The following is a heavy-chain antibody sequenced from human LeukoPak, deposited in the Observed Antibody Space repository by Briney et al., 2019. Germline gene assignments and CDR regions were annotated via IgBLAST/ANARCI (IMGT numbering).Heavy chain of an antibody. CDR1: GFTVSSNY. V-gene: IGHV3-53*01. J-gene: IGHJ4*02. CDR2: IYSGGTT. D-gene: IGHD2-2*01. Sequence: GGSLRLSCAASGFTVSSNYMSWVRQAPGKGLEWVSIIYSGGTTYYADSVKGRFTVSRDNSKNTLYLQMNSLRAEDTAVYYCARAVGGYYFDYWGQGTLVTVSS. CDR3: ARAVGGYYFDY.